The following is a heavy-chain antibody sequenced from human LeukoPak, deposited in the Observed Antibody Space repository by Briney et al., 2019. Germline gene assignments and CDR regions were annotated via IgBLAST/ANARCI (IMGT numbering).Heavy chain of an antibody. Sequence: GGSLRLSCVAPGFTFSIYGMHWVRQAPGKGLEWVAVIWYDGSNKYYADSVKGRFTVSRDNSKNTLYLEMNSLRAEDTAVYYCAREVRGTGGSRHYGMDAWGQGTTVTVPS. CDR3: AREVRGTGGSRHYGMDA. D-gene: IGHD2-15*01. CDR1: GFTFSIYG. V-gene: IGHV3-33*01. J-gene: IGHJ6*02. CDR2: IWYDGSNK.